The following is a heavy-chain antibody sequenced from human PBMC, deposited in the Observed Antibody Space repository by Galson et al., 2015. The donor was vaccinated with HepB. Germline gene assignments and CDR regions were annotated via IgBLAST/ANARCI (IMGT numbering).Heavy chain of an antibody. V-gene: IGHV1-58*02. Sequence: SVKVSCKASGFTFTSSAMQWVRQARGQRLEWIGWIVVGSGNTNYAQKFQERVTITRDMSTSTAYMELSSLRSEDTAVYYCAADLQYYYDSSGEGAFDIWGQGTMVTVSS. CDR2: IVVGSGNT. J-gene: IGHJ3*02. CDR3: AADLQYYYDSSGEGAFDI. D-gene: IGHD3-22*01. CDR1: GFTFTSSA.